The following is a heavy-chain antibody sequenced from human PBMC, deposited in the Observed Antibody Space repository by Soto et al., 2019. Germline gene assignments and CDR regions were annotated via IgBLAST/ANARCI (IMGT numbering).Heavy chain of an antibody. CDR3: ANSRGAGGHFDY. CDR2: VIIGGST. CDR1: GFTFSSYT. D-gene: IGHD1-26*01. J-gene: IGHJ4*02. Sequence: QPGGSLRLSCPASGFTFSSYTMGWVRQGPGKGLDLVAVVIIGGSTHYAYSVRGRFTIPRDHSKNTLSLQMNSLTAXETALCFCANSRGAGGHFDYSAQAPLLTVPS. V-gene: IGHV3-23*01.